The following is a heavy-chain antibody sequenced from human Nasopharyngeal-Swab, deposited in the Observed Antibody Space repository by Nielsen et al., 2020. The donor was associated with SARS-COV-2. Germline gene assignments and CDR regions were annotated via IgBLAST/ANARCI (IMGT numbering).Heavy chain of an antibody. Sequence: QTLSLAWAVAGCSVCSRCYSWSWLRQPPGKGLEWIGYIYHSGSPYYNPSLKSRFTISVDRPKNQFSLRLSSVPAADTAVYYCASGPRGYSAFDIWGQGTMVTVSS. CDR1: GCSVCSRCYS. CDR2: IYHSGSP. CDR3: ASGPRGYSAFDI. D-gene: IGHD5-12*01. V-gene: IGHV4-30-2*01. J-gene: IGHJ3*02.